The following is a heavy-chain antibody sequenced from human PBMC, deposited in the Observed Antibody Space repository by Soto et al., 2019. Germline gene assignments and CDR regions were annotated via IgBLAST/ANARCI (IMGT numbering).Heavy chain of an antibody. Sequence: QVQLVASGGGVVQPGRSLRLSCAASEFIFSRYGMHWVRQAPGKGLEWVAVISHDGRKACYADSLKGRFTISRDNSRNTLNLQLHSMKVEDTAVYYCAKEGQREVSGHLDYWGQGTLVTVSS. V-gene: IGHV3-30*18. D-gene: IGHD6-25*01. CDR3: AKEGQREVSGHLDY. CDR2: ISHDGRKA. CDR1: EFIFSRYG. J-gene: IGHJ4*02.